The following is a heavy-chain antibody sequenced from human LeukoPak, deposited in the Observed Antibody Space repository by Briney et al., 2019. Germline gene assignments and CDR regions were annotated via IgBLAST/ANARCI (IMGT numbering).Heavy chain of an antibody. CDR2: INPNSGGT. D-gene: IGHD2/OR15-2a*01. J-gene: IGHJ4*02. V-gene: IGHV1-2*02. Sequence: ASVKVSCKASGYTFTGYDMNWGRQAPGHGLEWMGWINPNSGGTNYAQKFPGRVTMTSDTSISKAYMDLSRLRSDDTAVYFCASLRGIVDYWGQGTLVTVSS. CDR1: GYTFTGYD. CDR3: ASLRGIVDY.